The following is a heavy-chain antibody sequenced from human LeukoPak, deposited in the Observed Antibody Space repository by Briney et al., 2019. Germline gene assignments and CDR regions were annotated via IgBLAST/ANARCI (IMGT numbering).Heavy chain of an antibody. CDR1: GFTFRDYV. J-gene: IGHJ4*02. CDR3: AREGYYGSGSPPSLYFDY. CDR2: TSSDLNVK. Sequence: GGSLGLSCAASGFTFRDYVIHWVRQAPGKGLEWVAVTSSDLNVKLYADSVKGRFTISRDNSRSTLYLQMNSLRPEDTAIYYCAREGYYGSGSPPSLYFDYWGQGTLVTVSS. V-gene: IGHV3-30-3*01. D-gene: IGHD3-10*01.